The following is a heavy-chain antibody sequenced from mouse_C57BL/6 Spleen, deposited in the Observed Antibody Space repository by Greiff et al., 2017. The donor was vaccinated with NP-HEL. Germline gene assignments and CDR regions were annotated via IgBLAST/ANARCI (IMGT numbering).Heavy chain of an antibody. Sequence: QVQLKESGPELVKPGASVKISCKASGYAFSSSWMNWVKQRPGKGLEWIGRIYPGDGDTNYNGKFKGKATLTADKSSSTAYMQLSSLTSEDSAVYFCARSTMITTTGYYYAMDYWGQGTSVTVSS. V-gene: IGHV1-82*01. CDR3: ARSTMITTTGYYYAMDY. CDR1: GYAFSSSW. CDR2: IYPGDGDT. J-gene: IGHJ4*01. D-gene: IGHD2-4*01.